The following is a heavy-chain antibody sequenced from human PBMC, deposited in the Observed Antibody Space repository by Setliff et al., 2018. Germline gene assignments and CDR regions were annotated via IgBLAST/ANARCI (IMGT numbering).Heavy chain of an antibody. CDR3: AKPQVELRWGFES. CDR2: IFGGDSST. Sequence: PGGSLRLSCTASGFTFSDSWMSWVRQAPGKGLEWVSTIFGGDSSTYYADSVRGRFTISRDNSKNTLYLQMNSLRAEDTAVYYCAKPQVELRWGFESWGQGTLVTVSS. J-gene: IGHJ4*02. CDR1: GFTFSDSW. D-gene: IGHD1-7*01. V-gene: IGHV3-23*05.